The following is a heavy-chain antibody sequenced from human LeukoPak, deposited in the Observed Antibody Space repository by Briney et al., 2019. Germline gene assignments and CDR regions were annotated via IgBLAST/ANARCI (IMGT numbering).Heavy chain of an antibody. D-gene: IGHD1-26*01. Sequence: SQTLSLTCTVSGGSVSSGTYYWTWIRQPAGKGLEWIGRIYTSGGTNYSTSLKSRLTISVDTSNNQVSLKLSSVTAADTAVYYCARDKGIVGATNEPDAFDIWGQGTMVTVSS. V-gene: IGHV4-61*02. CDR2: IYTSGGT. J-gene: IGHJ3*02. CDR1: GGSVSSGTYY. CDR3: ARDKGIVGATNEPDAFDI.